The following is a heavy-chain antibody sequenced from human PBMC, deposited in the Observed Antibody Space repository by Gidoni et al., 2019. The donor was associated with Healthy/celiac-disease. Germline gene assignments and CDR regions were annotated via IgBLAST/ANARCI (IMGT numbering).Heavy chain of an antibody. CDR3: ASSEHDSSSWYGLSVY. Sequence: QLQLQESGPGLVKPSETLSLTCTVSGGSISRSSYYWGWIRQPPGKGLEWIGSIYSSGSTYYNPSLKSRVTISVDTSKNQFSLKLSSVTAADTAVYYCASSEHDSSSWYGLSVYWGQGTLVTVSS. CDR2: IYSSGST. V-gene: IGHV4-39*01. J-gene: IGHJ4*02. D-gene: IGHD6-13*01. CDR1: GGSISRSSYY.